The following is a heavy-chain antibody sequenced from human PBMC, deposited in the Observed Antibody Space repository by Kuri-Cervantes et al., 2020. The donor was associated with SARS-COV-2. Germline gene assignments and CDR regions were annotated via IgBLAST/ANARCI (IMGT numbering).Heavy chain of an antibody. D-gene: IGHD5-12*01. CDR2: IWYDGSNK. Sequence: GGSLRLSCAASGFTFSSYAMSWVRQAPGKGLEWVAVIWYDGSNKYYADSVKGRFTISRDNSKNTLYLQMNSLRAEDTAVYYCAKAYDPYGMDVWGQGTTVTVSS. CDR3: AKAYDPYGMDV. J-gene: IGHJ6*02. V-gene: IGHV3-30*02. CDR1: GFTFSSYA.